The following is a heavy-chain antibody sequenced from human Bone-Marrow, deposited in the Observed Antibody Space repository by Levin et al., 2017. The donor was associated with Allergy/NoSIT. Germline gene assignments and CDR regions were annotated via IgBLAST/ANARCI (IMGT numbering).Heavy chain of an antibody. CDR2: IWDDGGYK. D-gene: IGHD2/OR15-2a*01. Sequence: GGSLRLSCVASGFTLSPYGMHWVRQAPGKGLEWVAVIWDDGGYKYNADSVEGRFTISRDNPKNMLYLQMNSLRAEDTAVYYCARDNKGNFDLWGRGTLVTVSS. CDR1: GFTLSPYG. J-gene: IGHJ2*01. V-gene: IGHV3-33*01. CDR3: ARDNKGNFDL.